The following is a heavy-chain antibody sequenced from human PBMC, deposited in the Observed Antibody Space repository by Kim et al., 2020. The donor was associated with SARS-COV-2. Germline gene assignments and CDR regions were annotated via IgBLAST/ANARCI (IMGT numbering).Heavy chain of an antibody. CDR2: IYYSGST. CDR1: GGSISSYY. V-gene: IGHV4-59*01. Sequence: SETLSLTCTVSGGSISSYYWSWIRQPPGKGLEWIGYIYYSGSTNYNPSLKSRVTISVDTSKNQFSLKLSSVTAADTAVYYCARDSPRGTAMGLALYYYGMDVGGRVTTVTLSS. J-gene: IGHJ6*02. CDR3: ARDSPRGTAMGLALYYYGMDV. D-gene: IGHD5-18*01.